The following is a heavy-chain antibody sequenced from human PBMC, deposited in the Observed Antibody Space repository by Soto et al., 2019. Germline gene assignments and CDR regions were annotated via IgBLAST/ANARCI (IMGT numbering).Heavy chain of an antibody. V-gene: IGHV4-39*07. CDR2: IYYSGNT. Sequence: PSETLSLTCSVSSASLSSSTYYWSWIRQPPGRGPEWIGSIYYSGNTYYKPSLKSRVTISVDTSKNQFSLKLSSVTAADTAVYYCAREGLTGTIGLYYYYGMDVWGQGTTVTVSS. CDR3: AREGLTGTIGLYYYYGMDV. J-gene: IGHJ6*02. D-gene: IGHD1-7*01. CDR1: SASLSSSTYY.